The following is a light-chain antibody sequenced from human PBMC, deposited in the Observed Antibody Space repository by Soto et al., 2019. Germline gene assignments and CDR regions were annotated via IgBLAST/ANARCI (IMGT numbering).Light chain of an antibody. J-gene: IGKJ1*01. V-gene: IGKV1-17*03. CDR1: QGIGNY. Sequence: DIQMTQSPSAMSASVGDRVTITCRASQGIGNYLAWFQQKPGKVPKRLIYGASNLQSGVPSRFSGSGSGTEFTLTISSLQPEDFVTYYCPQHNSYPRTFGQGTKVDIK. CDR2: GAS. CDR3: PQHNSYPRT.